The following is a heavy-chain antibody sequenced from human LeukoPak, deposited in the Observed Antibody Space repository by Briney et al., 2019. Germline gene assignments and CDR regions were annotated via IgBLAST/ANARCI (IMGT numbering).Heavy chain of an antibody. Sequence: PSETLSLTCTVSGGSISSRSYYWGWIRQPPGKGLEWIGNIFYSGTTYYNPSLKSRVTISVDTSKNQFSLKLSSVTAADTAVYYCARQQESGLWFGESLRDYWGQGTLVTVSS. D-gene: IGHD3-10*01. V-gene: IGHV4-39*01. J-gene: IGHJ4*02. CDR2: IFYSGTT. CDR1: GGSISSRSYY. CDR3: ARQQESGLWFGESLRDY.